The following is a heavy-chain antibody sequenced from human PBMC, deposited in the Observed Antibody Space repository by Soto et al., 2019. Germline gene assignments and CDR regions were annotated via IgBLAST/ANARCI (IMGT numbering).Heavy chain of an antibody. CDR3: ARHGNTVTTGYYYGMDV. J-gene: IGHJ6*02. CDR1: GGSISSSSYY. Sequence: QLQLQESGPGLVKPSETLSLTCTVSGGSISSSSYYWGWIRQPPGKGLEWIGTIYYSGSTYYNPSIKSRVTISVDTSKNQFSLKLSSVTATDTAVYYCARHGNTVTTGYYYGMDVWGQGTTVTVSS. V-gene: IGHV4-39*01. D-gene: IGHD4-17*01. CDR2: IYYSGST.